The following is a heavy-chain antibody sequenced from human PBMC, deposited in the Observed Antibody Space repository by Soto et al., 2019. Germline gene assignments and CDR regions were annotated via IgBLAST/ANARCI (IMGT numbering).Heavy chain of an antibody. V-gene: IGHV3-23*01. D-gene: IGHD3-22*01. Sequence: EVQLLESGGGLVQVGGSLRLSCAASGFTFSSYAMSWVRQAPGKGLEWVSGISSDGNTHYVDSVKGRFTISRDNSKNTEYLQLNNLRAADKAVYYCAPGRQLLLDYWGQGTVVTVSS. CDR3: APGRQLLLDY. CDR2: ISSDGNT. CDR1: GFTFSSYA. J-gene: IGHJ4*02.